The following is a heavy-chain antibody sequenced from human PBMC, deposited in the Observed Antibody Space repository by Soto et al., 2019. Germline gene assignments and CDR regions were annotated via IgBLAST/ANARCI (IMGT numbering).Heavy chain of an antibody. J-gene: IGHJ5*01. V-gene: IGHV6-1*01. CDR2: TYYRSKWYN. CDR3: VRLIGNSWLDF. Sequence: QVQLQQSEPGLVKPSQTLSLTCAISGDSVSSSSVTWNWIRQSPSRGLEWLGRTYYRSKWYNDYAESMKRRITINPDTSKNQFSLHLNSVTPEDTAVYYCVRLIGNSWLDFWGQGTLVTVSS. CDR1: GDSVSSSSVT. D-gene: IGHD1-26*01.